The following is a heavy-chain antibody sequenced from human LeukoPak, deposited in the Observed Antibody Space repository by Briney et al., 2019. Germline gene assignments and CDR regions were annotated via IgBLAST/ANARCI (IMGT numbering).Heavy chain of an antibody. CDR3: ASCRGLAPGY. CDR1: GFTFSSYW. Sequence: GGSLRLSCAASGFTFSSYWMSWVRQAPGKGLEWVSVIYSGGSTYYADSVKGRFTISRDNSKNTLYLQMNSLRAEDTAVYYCASCRGLAPGYWGQGTLVTVSS. V-gene: IGHV3-53*01. CDR2: IYSGGST. J-gene: IGHJ4*02. D-gene: IGHD2-15*01.